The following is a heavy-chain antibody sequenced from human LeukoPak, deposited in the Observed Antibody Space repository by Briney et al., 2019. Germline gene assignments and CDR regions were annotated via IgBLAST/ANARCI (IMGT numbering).Heavy chain of an antibody. CDR2: IYYSGST. D-gene: IGHD3-22*01. CDR1: GGSISSSSCY. J-gene: IGHJ6*03. V-gene: IGHV4-39*01. Sequence: PSETLSLTCTVSGGSISSSSCYWGWIRQPPGKGLEWIGSIYYSGSTYYNPSLKSRVTISVDTSKNQFSLKLSSVTAADTAVYYCASLSPYYYDSGGYLISPAVRYYYMDVWGKGTTVTVSS. CDR3: ASLSPYYYDSGGYLISPAVRYYYMDV.